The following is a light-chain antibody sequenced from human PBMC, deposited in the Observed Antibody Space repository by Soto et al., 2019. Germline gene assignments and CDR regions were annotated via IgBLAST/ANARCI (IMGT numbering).Light chain of an antibody. CDR3: QQYGSSPRT. J-gene: IGKJ4*01. CDR2: GAS. CDR1: QRISNYY. Sequence: EIVLTQSPDTLSLSSGKRATLSCRASQRISNYYLAWYHQKPGQAPRLLIYGASSSATGVPDSFSGSGSGTDVPLTISRLEPEDFAVYYCQQYGSSPRTFGGGTKVDIK. V-gene: IGKV3-20*01.